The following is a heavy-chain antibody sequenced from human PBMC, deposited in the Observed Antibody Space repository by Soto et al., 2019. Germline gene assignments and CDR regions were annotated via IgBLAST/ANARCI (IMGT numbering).Heavy chain of an antibody. CDR1: GGTFSSYA. Sequence: QVQLVQSGAEVKKPGSSVKVSCKASGGTFSSYAISWVRQAPGQGLEWMGGIIPIFGTANYAQKFQGRVTITADESTSTDYMELSSLRSEDTDVYYCARGPYYYDSSGYYLDYWGQGTLVTVSS. J-gene: IGHJ4*02. V-gene: IGHV1-69*01. D-gene: IGHD3-22*01. CDR2: IIPIFGTA. CDR3: ARGPYYYDSSGYYLDY.